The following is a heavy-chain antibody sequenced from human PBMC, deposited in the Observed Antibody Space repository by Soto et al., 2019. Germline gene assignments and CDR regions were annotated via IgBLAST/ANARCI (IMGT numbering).Heavy chain of an antibody. Sequence: GGSLRLSCAASGFTFRNYAMHWVRQAPGKGLEWVATISYDGDNKYYADSVKGPFTICRDNSKSTLYLQMNSLRPEDTAVYYCARPWGQLSTYYYGMDTWGQGTTVTVSS. CDR1: GFTFRNYA. D-gene: IGHD3-16*01. CDR2: ISYDGDNK. J-gene: IGHJ6*02. CDR3: ARPWGQLSTYYYGMDT. V-gene: IGHV3-30-3*01.